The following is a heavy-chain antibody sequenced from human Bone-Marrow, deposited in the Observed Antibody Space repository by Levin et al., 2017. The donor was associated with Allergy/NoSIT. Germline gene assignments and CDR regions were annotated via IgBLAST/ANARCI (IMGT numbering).Heavy chain of an antibody. CDR1: GYTFTGNF. V-gene: IGHV1-2*02. D-gene: IGHD3-10*01. CDR3: ASGGGTGALWFGESNHAFDY. Sequence: ASVKVSCKASGYTFTGNFIHWVRQAPGQGLEWMGWVKPNSGATNYAQKFQGRVTMTRDTSFSAAYLELTSPRSDDTARYFCASGGGTGALWFGESNHAFDYWGQGTLVTVSS. J-gene: IGHJ4*02. CDR2: VKPNSGAT.